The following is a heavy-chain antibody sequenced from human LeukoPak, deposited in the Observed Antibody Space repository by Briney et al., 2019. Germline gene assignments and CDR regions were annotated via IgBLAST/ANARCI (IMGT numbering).Heavy chain of an antibody. CDR2: INPNSGGT. D-gene: IGHD3-22*01. CDR3: AVTQGYDSSGYYPG. J-gene: IGHJ4*02. CDR1: GYTFTSYG. V-gene: IGHV1-2*02. Sequence: ASVKVSCKASGYTFTSYGISWVRQAPGQGLEWMGWINPNSGGTNYAQKFQGRVTMTRDTSISTAYMELSRLRSDDTAVYYCAVTQGYDSSGYYPGWGQGTLVTVSS.